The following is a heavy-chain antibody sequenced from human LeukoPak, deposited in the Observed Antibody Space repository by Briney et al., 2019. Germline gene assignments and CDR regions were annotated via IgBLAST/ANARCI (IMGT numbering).Heavy chain of an antibody. CDR1: GFTFSKYA. J-gene: IGHJ4*02. D-gene: IGHD3-10*01. V-gene: IGHV3-30*04. Sequence: GGSLRLSCAASGFTFSKYAFHWVRQAPGKGLEWVAAISSDVSHRYYIDSVKGRFTISRDNSKNTLSLQMSSLRAEDTAVYYCARAPGPPNYFDYRGQGTLVTVSS. CDR2: ISSDVSHR. CDR3: ARAPGPPNYFDY.